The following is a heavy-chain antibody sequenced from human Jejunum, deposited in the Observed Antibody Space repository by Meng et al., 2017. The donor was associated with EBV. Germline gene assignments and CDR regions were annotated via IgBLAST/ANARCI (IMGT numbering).Heavy chain of an antibody. CDR2: VSSAGSDT. Sequence: VQLVESGVGVVQPGRSLRLSCVGSGFTFSDSAMHWVRQAPGKGLEWLADVSSAGSDTYYADSVKCRFTFSRDDSKNTLYLQMDSPRPEDTAVYYCARGRYSSGGSPYFDHWGQGTLVTVSS. D-gene: IGHD6-19*01. CDR3: ARGRYSSGGSPYFDH. V-gene: IGHV3-30*04. J-gene: IGHJ4*02. CDR1: GFTFSDSA.